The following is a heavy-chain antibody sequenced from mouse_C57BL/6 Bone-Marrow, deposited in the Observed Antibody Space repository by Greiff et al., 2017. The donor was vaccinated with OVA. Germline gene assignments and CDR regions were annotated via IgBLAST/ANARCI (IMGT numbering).Heavy chain of an antibody. V-gene: IGHV5-6*02. CDR1: GFTFSSYG. D-gene: IGHD1-1*01. CDR3: ARQGYYGCWYFDV. CDR2: ISSGGSYT. J-gene: IGHJ1*03. Sequence: EVKLEESGGDLVKPGGSLKLSCAASGFTFSSYGMSWVRQTPDKRLEWVATISSGGSYTYYPDSVKGRFTISRDNAKNTLYLQMSSLKSEDTAMYDCARQGYYGCWYFDVWGTGTTVTVSS.